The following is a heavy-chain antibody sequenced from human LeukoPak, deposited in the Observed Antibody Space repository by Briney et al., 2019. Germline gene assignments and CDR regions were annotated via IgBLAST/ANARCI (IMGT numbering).Heavy chain of an antibody. CDR3: AKGEDYGVNWFDP. CDR1: GFTVSTNH. D-gene: IGHD4-17*01. J-gene: IGHJ5*02. Sequence: GGSLRLSCAASGFTVSTNHMSWVRQTPGKGLEWVSTIYSGGSIYYADSVKGRFTISRDNSKNTLYLQMNSLRAEDTAVYYCAKGEDYGVNWFDPWGQGTLVTVSS. V-gene: IGHV3-53*01. CDR2: IYSGGSI.